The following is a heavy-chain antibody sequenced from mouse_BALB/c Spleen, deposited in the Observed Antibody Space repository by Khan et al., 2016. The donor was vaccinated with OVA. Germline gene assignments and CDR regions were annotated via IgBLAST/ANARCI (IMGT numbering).Heavy chain of an antibody. CDR3: ARKNYYGYAVDY. J-gene: IGHJ4*01. Sequence: EVQLVESGPGLVKPSQSLSLTCTVTGYSITTNYAWDWIRQFPGNKLEWMGYISYSGSTSYNPSLKSRISITRDTSKNQFFLQLNSVTTEDTATYHCARKNYYGYAVDYWGQGTSVTVSS. CDR2: ISYSGST. CDR1: GYSITTNYA. V-gene: IGHV3-2*02. D-gene: IGHD1-1*01.